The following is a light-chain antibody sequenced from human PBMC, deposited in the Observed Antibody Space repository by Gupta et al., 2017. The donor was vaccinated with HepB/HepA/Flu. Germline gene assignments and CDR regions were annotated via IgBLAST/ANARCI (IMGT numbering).Light chain of an antibody. J-gene: IGKJ3*01. CDR3: QQNDKSPFT. Sequence: ENVLTQSADTLSLSPGVGATLSCRASQSLRSNFLAWYHQKPGQAPRLLIFGGSGRATGVPDNFSDGGSGTDFTLTISRLEPEDFGVYYCQQNDKSPFTFGHGTTVDFK. CDR1: QSLRSNF. CDR2: GGS. V-gene: IGKV3-20*01.